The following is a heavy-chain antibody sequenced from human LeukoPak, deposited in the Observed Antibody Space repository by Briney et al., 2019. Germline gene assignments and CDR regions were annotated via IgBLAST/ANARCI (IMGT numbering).Heavy chain of an antibody. Sequence: GGSLRLSCAGSGFTFRNYGMQWVRQAPGKGLDWVTIISYDGSNKYYGNSVKGRFTISRDNSKNTVYLQMNSLRAEDTAVYYCATIRGTSSNNWYFDYWGQGTLVTVSS. CDR3: ATIRGTSSNNWYFDY. CDR1: GFTFRNYG. V-gene: IGHV3-30*03. CDR2: ISYDGSNK. D-gene: IGHD1-20*01. J-gene: IGHJ4*02.